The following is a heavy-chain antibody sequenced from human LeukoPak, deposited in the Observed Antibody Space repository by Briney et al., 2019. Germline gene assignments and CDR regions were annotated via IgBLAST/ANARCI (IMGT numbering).Heavy chain of an antibody. J-gene: IGHJ6*03. CDR3: AKDAAAAARSYMDV. D-gene: IGHD6-13*01. CDR1: GFTFDDYA. V-gene: IGHV3-9*01. Sequence: QSGGSLRLSCAASGFTFDDYAMHWVRQAPGKGLEWVSGISWNSGSIGYADSVKGRFTISRDNAKNSLYLQMNSLRAEDTALYYCAKDAAAAARSYMDVWGKGTTVTISS. CDR2: ISWNSGSI.